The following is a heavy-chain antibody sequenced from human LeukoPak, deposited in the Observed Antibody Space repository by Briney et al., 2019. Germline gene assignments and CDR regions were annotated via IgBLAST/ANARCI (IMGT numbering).Heavy chain of an antibody. CDR2: ISYDGSSK. CDR3: AAYYYGSGSSPLGP. J-gene: IGHJ5*02. D-gene: IGHD3-10*01. CDR1: GFTFSSYG. Sequence: GGSLRLSCAASGFTFSSYGMHWVRQAPGKGLEWVAVISYDGSSKYYADSVKGRFTISRDNSKNTLYLQMNSLRAEDTAVYYCAAYYYGSGSSPLGPWGQGTLVTVSS. V-gene: IGHV3-30*03.